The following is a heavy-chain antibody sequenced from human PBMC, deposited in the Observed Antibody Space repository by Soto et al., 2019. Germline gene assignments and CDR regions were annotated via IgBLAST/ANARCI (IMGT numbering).Heavy chain of an antibody. D-gene: IGHD3-10*01. J-gene: IGHJ4*02. CDR3: ARGSTDSYPGSRIFDF. CDR1: GTTFGSRA. CDR2: ITDTGGDT. Sequence: GGSLRLSCVASGTTFGSRAMSWVRQAPGEGLEWVSTITDTGGDTKYADSVRGRFTMSRDNSKKTLYLQMNSLRVEDSALYYCARGSTDSYPGSRIFDFWGRGTLVTVSS. V-gene: IGHV3-23*01.